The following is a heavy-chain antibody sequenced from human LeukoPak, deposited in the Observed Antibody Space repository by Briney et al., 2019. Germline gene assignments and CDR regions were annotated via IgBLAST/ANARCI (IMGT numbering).Heavy chain of an antibody. CDR3: ARRGGNPLGAFDI. CDR2: IYYSGST. D-gene: IGHD4-23*01. J-gene: IGHJ3*02. CDR1: GGSISSYY. V-gene: IGHV4-59*01. Sequence: PSETLSLTCTVSGGSISSYYWSWIRQPPGKGLEWIGYIYYSGSTNYNPSLKSRVTISVDTSKNQFSLKLSSVTAADTAMYYCARRGGNPLGAFDIWGQGTMVTVSS.